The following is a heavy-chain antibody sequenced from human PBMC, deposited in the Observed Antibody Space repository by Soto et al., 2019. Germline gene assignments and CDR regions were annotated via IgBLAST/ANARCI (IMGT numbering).Heavy chain of an antibody. CDR2: ICYTGST. D-gene: IGHD3-10*01. CDR1: GDSISSAGYC. J-gene: IGHJ5*02. Sequence: QLQLQESGPGLVKPSETLSLTCIVSGDSISSAGYCWDWIRQPPGKGLEWIGSICYTGSTYYNPSVKSRVTISVDTSTIQFSLKLRSVIAADTAVYYCARRSAYSGSGSYYNSNWFDPWGQGTLVTVSS. CDR3: ARRSAYSGSGSYYNSNWFDP. V-gene: IGHV4-39*01.